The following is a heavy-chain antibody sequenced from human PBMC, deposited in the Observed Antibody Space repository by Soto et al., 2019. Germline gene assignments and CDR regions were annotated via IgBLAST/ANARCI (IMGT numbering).Heavy chain of an antibody. CDR1: GFTVSSNY. V-gene: IGHV3-66*01. Sequence: EVQLVESGGGLVQPGGSLRLSCAASGFTVSSNYMSWVRQAPGKGLEWVSVIYSGGSTYYADSVKGRFTISRDNSKNTLYLQMNSLRAEDTAVYYCARDLYDLALGADGMDVWGQGTTVTVSS. CDR2: IYSGGST. D-gene: IGHD3-3*01. J-gene: IGHJ6*02. CDR3: ARDLYDLALGADGMDV.